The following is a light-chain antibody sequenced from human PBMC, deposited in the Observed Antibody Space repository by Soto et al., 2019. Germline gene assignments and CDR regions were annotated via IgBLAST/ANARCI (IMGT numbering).Light chain of an antibody. V-gene: IGKV3-20*01. J-gene: IGKJ1*01. CDR3: LQFNTFPWT. CDR1: QSVSSSH. CDR2: AAS. Sequence: EIVLTQSPGTLSLSPGERATLSCRASQSVSSSHLAWYQHKPGQAPRLLIYAASSRATGSPDRFSGGGSGTDFTLTISRLEPEDFAVYYCLQFNTFPWTFGQGTKVEIK.